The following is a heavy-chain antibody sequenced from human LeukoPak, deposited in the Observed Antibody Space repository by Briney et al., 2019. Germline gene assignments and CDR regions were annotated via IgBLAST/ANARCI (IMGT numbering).Heavy chain of an antibody. V-gene: IGHV3-74*01. J-gene: IGHJ4*02. Sequence: SGGSLRFSSAASGLTFSSYWMHWVRQAPGKGLEWFSRINEDGSIITYADSVKGRFTISRDNAKNTLYLQMNSLRAEDTAVYYCVRDLILVWTPGDDFDYWGQGTLVTVSS. CDR2: INEDGSII. CDR1: GLTFSSYW. CDR3: VRDLILVWTPGDDFDY. D-gene: IGHD2-8*01.